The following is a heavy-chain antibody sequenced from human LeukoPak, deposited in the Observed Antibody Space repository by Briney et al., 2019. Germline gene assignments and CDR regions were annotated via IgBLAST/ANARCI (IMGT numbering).Heavy chain of an antibody. J-gene: IGHJ3*01. CDR3: AREGHEKKNDXFXX. V-gene: IGHV4-59*01. CDR2: IYYSGST. CDR1: GGSISSYY. Sequence: SETLSLTCTVSGGSISSYYWSWIRQPPGKGLEWIGYIYYSGSTNYNPSLKSRVTISVDTSKNQFSLKLSSVTAADTAVYYCAREGHEKKNDXFXXWGQXXMVT.